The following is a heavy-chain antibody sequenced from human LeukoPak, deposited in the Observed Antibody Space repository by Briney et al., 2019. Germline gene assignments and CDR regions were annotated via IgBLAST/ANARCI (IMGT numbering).Heavy chain of an antibody. D-gene: IGHD3-9*01. CDR1: GYTFTGYY. Sequence: ASVKVSCKASGYTFTGYYMHWVRQAPGQGLEWMGWINPNSGGTNYAQKFQGRVTMTRDTSISTAYMELSRLRSDNTAVYYCARDLHYDILTGYNYWGQGTLVTVSS. J-gene: IGHJ4*02. CDR2: INPNSGGT. CDR3: ARDLHYDILTGYNY. V-gene: IGHV1-2*02.